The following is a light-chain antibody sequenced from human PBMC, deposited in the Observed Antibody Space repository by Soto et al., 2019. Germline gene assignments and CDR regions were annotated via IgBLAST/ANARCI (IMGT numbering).Light chain of an antibody. Sequence: DIQMTQSPSTLSASVGDRVTITCRASHNISSWLAWYQQKPGKAPKLLIYKASSLESGVPSRFSGSGSGTEFTLTISSLQPDDFATYYCQQYNSWYTFGQGTKLEIK. CDR2: KAS. V-gene: IGKV1-5*03. CDR3: QQYNSWYT. J-gene: IGKJ2*01. CDR1: HNISSW.